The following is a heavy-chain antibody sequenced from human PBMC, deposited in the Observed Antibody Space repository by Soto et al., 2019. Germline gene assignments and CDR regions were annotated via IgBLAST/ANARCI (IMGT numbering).Heavy chain of an antibody. D-gene: IGHD3-22*01. CDR1: GGSISSGGYY. V-gene: IGHV4-31*03. Sequence: QVQLQESGPGLVKPSQTLSLTCTVSGGSISSGGYYWSWIRQDPGKGLEWIGYLYYSGVTYYNPSLESRVTISVDTSRTQFSLKLNSVTAANPAVYYCARVGRYYDSGVWGGYFEYWGQGTLVTVTS. J-gene: IGHJ4*02. CDR3: ARVGRYYDSGVWGGYFEY. CDR2: LYYSGVT.